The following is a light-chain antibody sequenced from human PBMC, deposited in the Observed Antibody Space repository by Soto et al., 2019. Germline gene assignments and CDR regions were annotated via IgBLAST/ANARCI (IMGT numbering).Light chain of an antibody. CDR2: DAS. J-gene: IGKJ3*01. V-gene: IGKV3-11*01. CDR3: QQRSNWRGT. Sequence: EIVLTKSPATLSLSPGERATLSCRASQSLSNYLAWYQQKPGQAPRLLIYDASNRAAGIPARFSGSGSGTEFTLTISSLEPEDFAVYYCQQRSNWRGTFGPGTKVDIK. CDR1: QSLSNY.